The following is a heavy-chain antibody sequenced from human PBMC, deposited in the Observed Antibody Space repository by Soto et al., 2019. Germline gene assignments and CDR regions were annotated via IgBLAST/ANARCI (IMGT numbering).Heavy chain of an antibody. Sequence: PSETLSLTCTVSGGSISSYYWSWIRQPPGKGLEWIGYIYYSGSTNYNPSLKSRVTISVDTSKNQFSLKLSSVTAADTAVYYCARQYGGSYADYWGQGILVTVS. V-gene: IGHV4-59*08. CDR1: GGSISSYY. CDR2: IYYSGST. D-gene: IGHD1-26*01. CDR3: ARQYGGSYADY. J-gene: IGHJ4*02.